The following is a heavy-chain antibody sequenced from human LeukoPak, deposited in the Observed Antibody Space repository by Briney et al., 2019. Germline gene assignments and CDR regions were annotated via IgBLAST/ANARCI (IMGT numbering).Heavy chain of an antibody. Sequence: ASETLSLTCTVSGYSLTSGYYWGWIRQAPGKGLEWIGSIYHSGSTFYNPSLKSRVTISVDPSKNQFSLKLSSVTAADTAVYYCARDQDYYGSGSYGPDYWGQGIPVTVSS. CDR3: ARDQDYYGSGSYGPDY. D-gene: IGHD3-10*01. V-gene: IGHV4-38-2*02. J-gene: IGHJ4*02. CDR1: GYSLTSGYY. CDR2: IYHSGST.